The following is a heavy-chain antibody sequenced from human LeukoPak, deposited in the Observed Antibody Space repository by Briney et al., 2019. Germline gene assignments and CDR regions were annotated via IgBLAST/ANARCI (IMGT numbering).Heavy chain of an antibody. Sequence: SETLSLTCTVSGGSISSGGYYWSWIRQHPGKGLEWIGYIYYSGSTYYNPSLKSRVTISVDTSKNQFSLKLNSVTAADTAVYYCARDEGDYGDYGMDVWGQGTTVTVSS. CDR3: ARDEGDYGDYGMDV. J-gene: IGHJ6*02. D-gene: IGHD4-17*01. CDR1: GGSISSGGYY. CDR2: IYYSGST. V-gene: IGHV4-31*03.